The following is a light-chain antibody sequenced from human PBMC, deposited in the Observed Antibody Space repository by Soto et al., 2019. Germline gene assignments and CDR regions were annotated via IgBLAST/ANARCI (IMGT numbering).Light chain of an antibody. J-gene: IGKJ1*01. V-gene: IGKV1-5*01. Sequence: DIQMTQSPSTLSASVGDRVTITCRASQSISSWLGWYQQKPGKAPKLLIYDASSLGSGVPSRFSGSGSGTEFTLTIRSLQPDDFGTYYCQQYNSYSWTFGQGTKVDIK. CDR1: QSISSW. CDR3: QQYNSYSWT. CDR2: DAS.